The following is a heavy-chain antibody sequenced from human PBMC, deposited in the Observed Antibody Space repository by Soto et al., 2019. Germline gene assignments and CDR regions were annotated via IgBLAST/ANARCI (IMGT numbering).Heavy chain of an antibody. D-gene: IGHD2-15*01. CDR2: ISSSGSSI. CDR1: GFTFSDYY. J-gene: IGHJ3*02. CDR3: ARTDIVVVVAALNDAFYI. V-gene: IGHV3-11*01. Sequence: QVQLVESGGGLVKPGGSLRLSCAADGFTFSDYYMSWSRQAPGKGLEWVSDISSSGSSIYYADSVKGRFTISRDNAKNSLYLQMNSLRAEDTAVYYCARTDIVVVVAALNDAFYIWGQGTIVTVSS.